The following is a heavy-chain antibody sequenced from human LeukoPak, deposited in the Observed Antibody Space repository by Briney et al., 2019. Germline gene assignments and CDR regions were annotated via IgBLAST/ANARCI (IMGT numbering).Heavy chain of an antibody. CDR2: INHSGST. V-gene: IGHV4-34*01. CDR1: GGSFSGYY. D-gene: IGHD3-10*01. Sequence: SETLSLTCAVYGGSFSGYYWSWIRQPPGKGLEWIGEINHSGSTNYNPSLKSRVTISVDTSKNQFSLKLSSVTAADTAAYYCARGTAGSGSYYKAPFDYWGQGTLVTVSS. J-gene: IGHJ4*02. CDR3: ARGTAGSGSYYKAPFDY.